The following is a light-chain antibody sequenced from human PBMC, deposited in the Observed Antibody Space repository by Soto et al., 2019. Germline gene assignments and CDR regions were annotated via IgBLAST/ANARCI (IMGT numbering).Light chain of an antibody. CDR1: NIGSKS. CDR2: YDS. V-gene: IGLV3-21*04. J-gene: IGLJ2*01. CDR3: QVWDSSSAQGV. Sequence: SSELTQPPSVSVAPGKTARITCGGNNIGSKSVHWYQQKPGQAPVLVIYYDSDRPSGIPERFSGSNSGNTATLTISRVEAGDEADYYCQVWDSSSAQGVFGGGTKLTVL.